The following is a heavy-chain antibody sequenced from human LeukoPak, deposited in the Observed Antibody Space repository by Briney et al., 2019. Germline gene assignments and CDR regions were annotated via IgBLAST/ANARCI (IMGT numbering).Heavy chain of an antibody. CDR3: AAGDRNGWYFDY. Sequence: PGGSLRLSCAASGFTFSSYWMGWVRQVPGKGLEWVSGINWNGGSTGYADSVKGRFTISRDNAKNSLYLQMNSLRAEDTALYYCAAGDRNGWYFDYWGQGTLVTVSS. CDR2: INWNGGST. CDR1: GFTFSSYW. J-gene: IGHJ4*02. V-gene: IGHV3-20*04. D-gene: IGHD6-19*01.